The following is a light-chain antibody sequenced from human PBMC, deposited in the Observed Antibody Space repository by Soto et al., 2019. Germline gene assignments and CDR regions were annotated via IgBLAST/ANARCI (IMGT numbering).Light chain of an antibody. Sequence: EIVLTQSPGTLSFSPGERATLSCRASQSLSINSLAWYQQKPGQSPRLLVYGASTRDTGIPDRFRGSGSGTDFALTISSLEPEDFAMYYCQQYDGSPLTFGPGTKVDI. J-gene: IGKJ3*01. CDR2: GAS. CDR1: QSLSINS. CDR3: QQYDGSPLT. V-gene: IGKV3-20*01.